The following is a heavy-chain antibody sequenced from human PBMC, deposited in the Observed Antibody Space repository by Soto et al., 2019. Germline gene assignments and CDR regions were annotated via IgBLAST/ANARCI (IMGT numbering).Heavy chain of an antibody. CDR1: GFTFDDYA. D-gene: IGHD6-19*01. J-gene: IGHJ3*02. CDR3: AKARGIAVAGRGDAFDI. V-gene: IGHV3-9*01. CDR2: ISWNSGSI. Sequence: EVQLVESGGGLVQPGRSLRLSCAASGFTFDDYAMHWVRQAPGKGLEWVSGISWNSGSIGYADSVKGRFTISRDNAKNSLYLQMNSLRAEDTALYYCAKARGIAVAGRGDAFDIWGQGTMVTVSS.